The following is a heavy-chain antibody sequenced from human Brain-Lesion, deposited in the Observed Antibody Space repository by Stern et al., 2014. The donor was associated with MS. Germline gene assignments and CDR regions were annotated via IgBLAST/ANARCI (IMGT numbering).Heavy chain of an antibody. V-gene: IGHV4-4*02. Sequence: VQLLESGPGLVKPSGTLSLTCAVSGGSISRGNWWSWVRQSPGKRLEWIGEMYHSGITNYNPSLESRVSISIDKSKNQFSLKVYSLTAADTAVYYCASNRGSGSFFDSWGQGSLVTVSS. J-gene: IGHJ4*02. CDR1: GGSISRGNW. CDR3: ASNRGSGSFFDS. D-gene: IGHD1-26*01. CDR2: MYHSGIT.